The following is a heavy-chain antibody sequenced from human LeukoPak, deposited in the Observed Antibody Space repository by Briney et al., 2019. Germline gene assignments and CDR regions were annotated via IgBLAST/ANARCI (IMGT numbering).Heavy chain of an antibody. Sequence: ASVKVSCRASGYTFTSYYMHWVRQAPGQGLEWMGIINPSGGSTSYAQKFQGRVTMTRDTPTSTVYMELSSLRSDDTAVYYCASSGSGSYESWFDPWGQGTLVTVSS. CDR2: INPSGGST. CDR1: GYTFTSYY. V-gene: IGHV1-46*01. D-gene: IGHD1-26*01. J-gene: IGHJ5*02. CDR3: ASSGSGSYESWFDP.